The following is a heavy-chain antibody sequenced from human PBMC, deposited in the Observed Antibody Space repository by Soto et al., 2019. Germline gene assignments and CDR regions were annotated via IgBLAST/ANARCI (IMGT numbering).Heavy chain of an antibody. Sequence: GGSLRLSCAASGFTFSSYGMHWVRQAPGKGLEWVAVISYDGSNKYYADSVKGRFTISRDNSKNTLYLQMNSLRAEDTAVYYCAKDWRSYTIFGVVSPNYYYYGMDVWRQGTTVTVSS. CDR3: AKDWRSYTIFGVVSPNYYYYGMDV. CDR1: GFTFSSYG. D-gene: IGHD3-3*01. J-gene: IGHJ6*02. V-gene: IGHV3-30*18. CDR2: ISYDGSNK.